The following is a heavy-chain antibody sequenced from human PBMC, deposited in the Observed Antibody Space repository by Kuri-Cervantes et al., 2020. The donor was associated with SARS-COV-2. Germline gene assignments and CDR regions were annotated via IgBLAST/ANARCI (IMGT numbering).Heavy chain of an antibody. CDR2: ISYDGSNK. D-gene: IGHD6-19*01. Sequence: GESLKISCAASGFTFSSYGMHWVRQAPGKGLEWVAVISYDGSNKYYADSVQGRFTISRDNSKNTLYLQMNSLRAEDTAVYYCAKDEQWLVHLYYYYGMDVWGQGTTVTVSS. V-gene: IGHV3-30*18. J-gene: IGHJ6*02. CDR3: AKDEQWLVHLYYYYGMDV. CDR1: GFTFSSYG.